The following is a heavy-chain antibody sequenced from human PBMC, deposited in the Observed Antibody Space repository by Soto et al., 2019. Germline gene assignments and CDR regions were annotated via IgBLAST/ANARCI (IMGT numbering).Heavy chain of an antibody. CDR2: IIPIFGTA. V-gene: IGHV1-69*13. J-gene: IGHJ5*02. D-gene: IGHD5-18*01. CDR3: ARDRYSYGYNWFDP. Sequence: SVKVSCTASGGTFSSYAISWVRQAPGQGLEWMGGIIPIFGTANYAQKFQGRVTITADESTSTAYMELSSLRSEDTAVYYCARDRYSYGYNWFDPWGQGTLVTVSS. CDR1: GGTFSSYA.